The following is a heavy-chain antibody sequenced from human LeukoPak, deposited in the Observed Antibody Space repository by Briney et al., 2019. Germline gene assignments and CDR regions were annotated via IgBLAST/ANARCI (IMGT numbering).Heavy chain of an antibody. V-gene: IGHV3-21*01. CDR2: ISSSSSYI. D-gene: IGHD1-1*01. J-gene: IGHJ4*02. CDR3: ARGGGEIWNDNY. Sequence: PGGSLRLSCAASGFTFSSYSMSWVRQAPGKGLEWVSSISSSSSYIYYADSVKGRFTISRDNAKNSLYLQMNSLRAGDTAVYYCARGGGEIWNDNYWGQGTLVTVSS. CDR1: GFTFSSYS.